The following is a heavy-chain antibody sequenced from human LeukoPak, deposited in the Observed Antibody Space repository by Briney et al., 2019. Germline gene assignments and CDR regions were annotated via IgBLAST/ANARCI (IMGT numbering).Heavy chain of an antibody. D-gene: IGHD3-22*01. CDR1: GYSFISYW. CDR3: ARHGLYDSSGYYWFY. V-gene: IGHV5-51*01. J-gene: IGHJ4*02. CDR2: IYAGDSDT. Sequence: GESLKISCKGSGYSFISYWIGWVRQMPGKGLEWMGFIYAGDSDTRYSPSFQGQVTISVDKSLSTAYLLWSSLKASDTAMYYCARHGLYDSSGYYWFYWGQGTLVTVSS.